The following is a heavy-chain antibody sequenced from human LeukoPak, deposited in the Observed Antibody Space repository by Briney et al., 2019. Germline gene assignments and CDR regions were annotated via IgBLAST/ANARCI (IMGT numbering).Heavy chain of an antibody. CDR1: GYTFTSYY. V-gene: IGHV1-46*01. J-gene: IGHJ3*02. CDR3: ARDCSGYFDAFDI. D-gene: IGHD3-22*01. CDR2: INPSGGST. Sequence: ASVKVSCKASGYTFTSYYMHWVRQAPGQGLEWMGIINPSGGSTSYAQKFQGRVTMTRDMSTSTVYMELSSLRSEDTAVYYCARDCSGYFDAFDIWGQGTMVTVSS.